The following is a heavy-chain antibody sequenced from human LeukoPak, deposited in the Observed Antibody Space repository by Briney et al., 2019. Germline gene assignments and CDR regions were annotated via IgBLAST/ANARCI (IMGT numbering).Heavy chain of an antibody. CDR1: GGSISSHY. CDR3: AGTNCSSTSCYYYYMDV. V-gene: IGHV4-59*11. Sequence: SETLSLTCTVSGGSISSHYWSWIRQPPGKGLEWIGYIYYSGSTNYNPSLKSRVTISVDTSKNQFSLKLSSVTAADTAVYYCAGTNCSSTSCYYYYMDVWGKGTTVTVSS. J-gene: IGHJ6*03. D-gene: IGHD2-2*01. CDR2: IYYSGST.